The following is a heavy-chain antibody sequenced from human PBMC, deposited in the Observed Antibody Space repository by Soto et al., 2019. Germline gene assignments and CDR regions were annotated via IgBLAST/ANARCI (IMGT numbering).Heavy chain of an antibody. V-gene: IGHV4-4*02. J-gene: IGHJ4*02. CDR1: GGSISSDNW. CDR2: IYHSGST. Sequence: SETLSLTCAVSGGSISSDNWWTWVRQPPGKGLEWIGEIYHSGSTNYNPSLKSRVTISVDKSKNQFSLKLSSVTAADTAVYYCATYVTFRGFDYWGQGALVTVSS. CDR3: ATYVTFRGFDY. D-gene: IGHD3-10*02.